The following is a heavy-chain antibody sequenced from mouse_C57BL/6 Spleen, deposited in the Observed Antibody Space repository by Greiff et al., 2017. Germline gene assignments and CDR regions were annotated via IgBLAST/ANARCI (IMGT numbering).Heavy chain of an antibody. J-gene: IGHJ2*01. V-gene: IGHV5-4*01. Sequence: EVKLVESGGGLVKPGGSLKLSCAASGFTFSSYAMSWVRQTPEKRLEWVATISDGGSYTYYPDNVKGRFTISRDNAKNNLYLQMSHLKSEDTAMYYCARDGNYERYFDYWGQGTTLTVSS. CDR2: ISDGGSYT. CDR3: ARDGNYERYFDY. CDR1: GFTFSSYA. D-gene: IGHD2-1*01.